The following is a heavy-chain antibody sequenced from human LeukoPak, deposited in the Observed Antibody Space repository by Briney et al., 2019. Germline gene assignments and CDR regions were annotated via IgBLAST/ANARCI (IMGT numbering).Heavy chain of an antibody. CDR1: GYTFTSYY. CDR3: ARPPQWVRGVYYFDY. V-gene: IGHV1-46*01. CDR2: INPSGGST. D-gene: IGHD3-10*01. Sequence: ASVKVSCKASGYTFTSYYMHWVRQAPGQGLEWMGIINPSGGSTSYAQKFQGRVTMTRDTSTSTVYMELSSLRSEDTAVYYCARPPQWVRGVYYFDYWGQGTLVTVSS. J-gene: IGHJ4*02.